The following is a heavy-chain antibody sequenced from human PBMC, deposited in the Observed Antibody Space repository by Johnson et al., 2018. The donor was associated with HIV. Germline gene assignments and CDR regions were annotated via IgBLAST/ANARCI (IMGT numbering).Heavy chain of an antibody. V-gene: IGHV3-30*04. D-gene: IGHD5-24*01. CDR1: GFTFSSYA. CDR3: ARGRERVMFEI. J-gene: IGHJ3*02. Sequence: VQLVEYGGGVVQPGRSLRLSCAASGFTFSSYAMHWVRQAPGKGLEWVALVSFDGINKYYADSVKGRFTISRDNSKNTLYLQMNSLRAEDTAVYYCARGRERVMFEIWGQGTMVTVSS. CDR2: VSFDGINK.